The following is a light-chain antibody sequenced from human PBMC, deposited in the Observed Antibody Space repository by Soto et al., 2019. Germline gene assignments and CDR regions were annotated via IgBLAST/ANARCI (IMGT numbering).Light chain of an antibody. Sequence: QSVLTQPPSASGSPGQSVTISCTGTSSDVGGYNYVSWYQQHPGKAPKFMIYEVSKRPSGVPDRFSGSKSGNTASLTVSGLQAEDEADYYCSSYAGSNNYVFGTGTKLTV. CDR3: SSYAGSNNYV. J-gene: IGLJ1*01. CDR1: SSDVGGYNY. CDR2: EVS. V-gene: IGLV2-8*01.